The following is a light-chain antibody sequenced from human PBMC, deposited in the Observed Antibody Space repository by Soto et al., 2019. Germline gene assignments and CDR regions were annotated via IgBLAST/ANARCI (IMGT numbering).Light chain of an antibody. CDR2: EDN. J-gene: IGLJ3*02. Sequence: NFMLTQPHSVSESPGKTVTISCTRSGGNIASNYVQWFRQRPGSAPIVVIYEDNQRPSGVSIRFSGSIDSSSNSASLTLSGLRTEDEADYYCQSYGVNTGLFGGGTKLTVL. CDR1: GGNIASNY. V-gene: IGLV6-57*04. CDR3: QSYGVNTGL.